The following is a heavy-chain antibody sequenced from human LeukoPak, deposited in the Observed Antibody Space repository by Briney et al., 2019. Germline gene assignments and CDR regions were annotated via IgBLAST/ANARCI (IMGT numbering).Heavy chain of an antibody. CDR3: AREDPSGYMDV. CDR1: GFTFSSYT. CDR2: ISSSSSYI. V-gene: IGHV3-21*01. Sequence: GGSLRLSCAASGFTFSSYTMNWVRQAPGKGLEWVSSISSSSSYIYYADSVKGPFTISRDNAKKSLYLQMNSLRAEDTAVYYCAREDPSGYMDVWGKGTTVTVSS. J-gene: IGHJ6*03.